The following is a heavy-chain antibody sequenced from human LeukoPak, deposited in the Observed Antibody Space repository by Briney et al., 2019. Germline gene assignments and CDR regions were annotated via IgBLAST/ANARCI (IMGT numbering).Heavy chain of an antibody. J-gene: IGHJ5*02. CDR3: ARGRRYTHNWFDP. CDR1: GHTFTGYY. V-gene: IGHV1-2*02. D-gene: IGHD3-9*01. Sequence: ASVKVSCEASGHTFTGYYMHWVRQAPGQGLEWMGWINPNSGGTNYAQKFQGRVTMTRDTSISTAYMGLSRLRSDDTAVYYCARGRRYTHNWFDPWGQGTLVTVSS. CDR2: INPNSGGT.